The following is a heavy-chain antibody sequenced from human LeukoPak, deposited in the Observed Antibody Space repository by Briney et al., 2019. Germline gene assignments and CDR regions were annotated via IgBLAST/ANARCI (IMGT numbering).Heavy chain of an antibody. Sequence: ASVKVSCKASGYTFTSYGINWVRQAPGQGLEWMGWISAYNGNTNYAQKLQGRVTMTTDTSTSTAYMELRSLRSDDTAVYYCARDSFALFGIVMVRGVFLPNFDYWGQGTLVTVSS. CDR3: ARDSFALFGIVMVRGVFLPNFDY. D-gene: IGHD3-10*01. CDR1: GYTFTSYG. CDR2: ISAYNGNT. J-gene: IGHJ4*02. V-gene: IGHV1-18*01.